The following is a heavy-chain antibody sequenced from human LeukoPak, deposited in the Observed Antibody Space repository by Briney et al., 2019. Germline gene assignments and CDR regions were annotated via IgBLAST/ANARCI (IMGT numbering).Heavy chain of an antibody. CDR3: SSLYSPAGLHI. Sequence: GGSLRLSCAASGFAFSTYWMYWVRQAPEKGLVWVSRINPDGSSTAYADSVKGRFTISRDNAKNTLFLQMNSLRAEDTAIYHCSSLYSPAGLHIWGQGTVVTVSS. D-gene: IGHD5-12*01. V-gene: IGHV3-74*01. J-gene: IGHJ3*02. CDR2: INPDGSST. CDR1: GFAFSTYW.